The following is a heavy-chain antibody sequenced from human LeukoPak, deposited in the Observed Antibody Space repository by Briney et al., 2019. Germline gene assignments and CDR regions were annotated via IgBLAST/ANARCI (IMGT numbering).Heavy chain of an antibody. CDR2: IRYDGSNK. CDR1: GFPFSSYG. D-gene: IGHD5-18*01. V-gene: IGHV3-30*02. Sequence: GSLRLSCAASGFPFSSYGMHWVRQAPGKGLEWVAFIRYDGSNKYYADSVKGRFTISRDNSKNTLYLQMNSLRAEDTAVYYCAKDGTGYSYGYGPRGFDYWGQGTLVTVSS. J-gene: IGHJ4*02. CDR3: AKDGTGYSYGYGPRGFDY.